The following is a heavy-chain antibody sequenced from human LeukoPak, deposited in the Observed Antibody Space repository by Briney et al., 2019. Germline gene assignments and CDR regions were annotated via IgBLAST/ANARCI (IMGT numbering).Heavy chain of an antibody. Sequence: PGGSLRLSCAASGFTFSSYWMSWVRQAPGKGLEWVANIKQDGSEKYYVDSVKGRSTISRDNAKNSLYLQMNSLRAEDTAVYYCAREQEDDAYYYDSSGYLPDYWGQGTLVTVSS. D-gene: IGHD3-22*01. CDR3: AREQEDDAYYYDSSGYLPDY. CDR2: IKQDGSEK. V-gene: IGHV3-7*03. J-gene: IGHJ4*02. CDR1: GFTFSSYW.